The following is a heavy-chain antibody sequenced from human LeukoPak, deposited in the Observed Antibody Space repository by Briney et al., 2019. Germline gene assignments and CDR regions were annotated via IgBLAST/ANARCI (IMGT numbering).Heavy chain of an antibody. CDR3: ARDRLTSGSYFFDY. CDR2: ISGRSSTI. Sequence: QAGGSLRLSCAASGFTFSSYSMNWVRQAPGKGLEWISYISGRSSTIYYADSVRGRFTISRDNAKNSMYLQMNSLRAEDTAVYYCARDRLTSGSYFFDYWGQGTLVTVSS. J-gene: IGHJ4*02. V-gene: IGHV3-48*01. D-gene: IGHD1-26*01. CDR1: GFTFSSYS.